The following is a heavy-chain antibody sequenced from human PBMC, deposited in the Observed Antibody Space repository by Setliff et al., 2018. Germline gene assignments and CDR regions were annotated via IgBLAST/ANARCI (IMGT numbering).Heavy chain of an antibody. Sequence: PSETLSLTCAVYGGSFSGYYWSWIRQPPGKGLEWIGEINHTGSTNYSPSLKSRVTISVDTSKNQFSLKLSSVTAADTAVYYCARGYCNSVGCSFAGWFDPWGQGTLVTVSS. CDR3: ARGYCNSVGCSFAGWFDP. CDR1: GGSFSGYY. CDR2: INHTGST. J-gene: IGHJ5*02. V-gene: IGHV4-34*01. D-gene: IGHD2-2*01.